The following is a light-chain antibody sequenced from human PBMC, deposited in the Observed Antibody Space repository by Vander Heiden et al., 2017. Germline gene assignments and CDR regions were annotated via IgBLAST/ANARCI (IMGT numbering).Light chain of an antibody. CDR2: EVT. CDR3: SSYGGSNNLL. J-gene: IGLJ2*01. Sequence: QSALTHSPSASGSPGPSVTIPCTGTNSDVGGYNYVSWYQQNPGKAPQLMVYEVTKRPSGVPDRFSGSKSGNTAYLTVSGLQAEDEADYYCSSYGGSNNLLFGGGTKLTVL. V-gene: IGLV2-8*01. CDR1: NSDVGGYNY.